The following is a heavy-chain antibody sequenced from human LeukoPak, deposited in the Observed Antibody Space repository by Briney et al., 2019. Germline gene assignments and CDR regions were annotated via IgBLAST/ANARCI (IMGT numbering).Heavy chain of an antibody. D-gene: IGHD2-2*01. V-gene: IGHV3-23*01. Sequence: GGSLRLSCAGSGFTFSSYAMSWVRPAPGKGLEWVSSITGSGGRTYYADSVKGRFTISRDNSKNTLYLQMNSLRADETAVYYCASRPGADIGPLDYWGQGTLVSVSS. CDR1: GFTFSSYA. CDR3: ASRPGADIGPLDY. CDR2: ITGSGGRT. J-gene: IGHJ4*02.